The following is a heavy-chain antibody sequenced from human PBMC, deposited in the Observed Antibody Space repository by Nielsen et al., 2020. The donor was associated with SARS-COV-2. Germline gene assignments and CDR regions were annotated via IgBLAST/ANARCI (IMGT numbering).Heavy chain of an antibody. CDR3: ARGWLAAPYYYGMDV. D-gene: IGHD6-19*01. V-gene: IGHV3-20*04. CDR1: GFSFDDHG. CDR2: INWNGGTT. Sequence: GESLKISCEASGFSFDDHGMSWVRQPPGKGLEWVAGINWNGGTTGYGDSVKGRFTISRDNAKSSLYLQMNSLRAEDTALYYCARGWLAAPYYYGMDVWGQGTAVTVSS. J-gene: IGHJ6*02.